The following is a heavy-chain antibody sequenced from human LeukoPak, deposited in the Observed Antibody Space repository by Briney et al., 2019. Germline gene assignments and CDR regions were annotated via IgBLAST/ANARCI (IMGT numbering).Heavy chain of an antibody. CDR2: IYYSGST. Sequence: SETLSLTCTVSGGSMSNYYWNWIRQPPGKGLEWIGYIYYSGSTYYNPSLKSRVTISVDTSKNQFSLKLSSVTAADTAVYYCARDPGDSSGYFGDAFDIWGQGTMVTVSS. J-gene: IGHJ3*02. CDR1: GGSMSNYY. D-gene: IGHD3-22*01. V-gene: IGHV4-59*12. CDR3: ARDPGDSSGYFGDAFDI.